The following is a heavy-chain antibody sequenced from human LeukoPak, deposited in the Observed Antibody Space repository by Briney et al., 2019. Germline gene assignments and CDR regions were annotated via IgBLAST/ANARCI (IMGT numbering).Heavy chain of an antibody. D-gene: IGHD6-19*01. V-gene: IGHV3-53*01. J-gene: IGHJ4*02. CDR3: ARASRLVLGYYFDY. Sequence: GGSLRLSCAASGFTVSSNYMSWVRQAPGKGLEWVSVIYSGGSTYYADSVKGRFTISRDNAKNSLYPQMNSLRAEDTAVYYCARASRLVLGYYFDYWGQGTLVTVSS. CDR2: IYSGGST. CDR1: GFTVSSNY.